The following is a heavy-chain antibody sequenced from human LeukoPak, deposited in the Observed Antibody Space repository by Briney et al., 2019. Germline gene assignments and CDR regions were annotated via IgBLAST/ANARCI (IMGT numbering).Heavy chain of an antibody. V-gene: IGHV4-31*03. CDR1: GVSISRGGYY. Sequence: SETLSLTCTVSGVSISRGGYYWNWIRQHPGKGLEWIGYIYYSGNTYYNPSLKSRLTISVDTSKNQFSLRLSSVTAADTAMYYCARLVSTETEFDFWGQGTLVTVSS. CDR3: ARLVSTETEFDF. D-gene: IGHD4-17*01. CDR2: IYYSGNT. J-gene: IGHJ4*02.